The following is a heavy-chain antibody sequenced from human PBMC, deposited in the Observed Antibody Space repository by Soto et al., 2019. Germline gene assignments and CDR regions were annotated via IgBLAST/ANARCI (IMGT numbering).Heavy chain of an antibody. CDR3: ARDTRDSSGPWGYYFDY. J-gene: IGHJ4*02. V-gene: IGHV3-30-3*01. CDR2: ISYDGSNK. D-gene: IGHD3-22*01. CDR1: GFTFSSYA. Sequence: GGSLRLSCAASGFTFSSYAMHWVRQAPGKGLEWVAVISYDGSNKYYADSVKGRFTISRDNSKNTLYLQMNSLRAEDTAVYYCARDTRDSSGPWGYYFDYWGQGTLVTVSS.